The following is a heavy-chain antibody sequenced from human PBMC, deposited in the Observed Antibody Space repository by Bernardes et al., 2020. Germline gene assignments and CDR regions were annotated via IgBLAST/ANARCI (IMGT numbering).Heavy chain of an antibody. Sequence: GGCLRPPCVAPGFALFDVCMAWVRPAPGEGLEWVSTLNTDGENTHYADSVKGRFTISRDNSKSTLYLQMNSLRAEDTAVYYCVKVSGSYRLDYWGQGTLVTVSS. V-gene: IGHV3-23*01. J-gene: IGHJ4*02. CDR1: GFALFDVC. CDR3: VKVSGSYRLDY. CDR2: LNTDGENT. D-gene: IGHD3-10*01.